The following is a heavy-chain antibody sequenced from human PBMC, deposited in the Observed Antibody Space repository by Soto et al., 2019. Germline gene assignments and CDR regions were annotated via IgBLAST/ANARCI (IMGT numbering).Heavy chain of an antibody. J-gene: IGHJ4*02. V-gene: IGHV6-1*01. D-gene: IGHD6-13*01. CDR2: TYYRSKWYN. CDR1: GDSVSSNSAA. Sequence: SQTLSLTCAIYGDSVSSNSAAWNWIRQSPSRGLEWMGRTYYRSKWYNDYAVSVKSRITIIPDTSKNQFSLQLNSVTPEVMALFYCARESVRQQLAYYFDSWGQGTLVTVSS. CDR3: ARESVRQQLAYYFDS.